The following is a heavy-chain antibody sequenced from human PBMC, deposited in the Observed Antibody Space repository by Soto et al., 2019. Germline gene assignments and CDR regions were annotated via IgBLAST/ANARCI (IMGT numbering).Heavy chain of an antibody. J-gene: IGHJ5*01. V-gene: IGHV6-1*01. D-gene: IGHD6-13*01. Sequence: SPAESRTYASCGGRVCSYRCTWNWIRKSPSRGLEWLGRTYYRSKWYNDYAVSVKSRITINPDTSNNQLSLQLNSVTPDDTAVYYCVRLIGSSLLDSWGQGTLVTIFS. CDR2: TYYRSKWYN. CDR1: GGRVCSYRCT. CDR3: VRLIGSSLLDS.